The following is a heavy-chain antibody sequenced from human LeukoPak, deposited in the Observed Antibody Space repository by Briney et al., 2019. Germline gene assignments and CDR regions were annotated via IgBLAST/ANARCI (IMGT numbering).Heavy chain of an antibody. CDR3: AKEANAFDL. CDR2: VGSSGGHT. J-gene: IGHJ3*01. D-gene: IGHD5-12*01. V-gene: IGHV3-23*01. CDR1: GFTVSSYA. Sequence: GGSLRLSCAASGFTVSSYAMSWVRQAPGKGLEWVSGVGSSGGHTYYADSVKGRFTISRDNSKNTLYLQMNSLRAEDTAVYYCAKEANAFDLWGQGTMVTVSS.